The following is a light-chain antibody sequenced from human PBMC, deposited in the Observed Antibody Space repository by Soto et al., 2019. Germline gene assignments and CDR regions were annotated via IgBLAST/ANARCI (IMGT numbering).Light chain of an antibody. CDR1: SSDVGVYKY. Sequence: QSVLAQPASVSGSPGQSISISCTGTSSDVGVYKYVSWYQQHPGKAPKLMIYEVSNRPSGISNRFSGSKSGNTASLTISGLQAEDEAEYYCISYTSSSTYVFGTGTKVTVX. CDR3: ISYTSSSTYV. V-gene: IGLV2-14*01. J-gene: IGLJ1*01. CDR2: EVS.